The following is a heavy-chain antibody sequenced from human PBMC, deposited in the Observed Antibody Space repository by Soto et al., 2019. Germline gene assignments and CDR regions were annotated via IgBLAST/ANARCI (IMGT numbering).Heavy chain of an antibody. D-gene: IGHD2-2*01. Sequence: EVQLLESGGGLVQPGESLRLSCAAFGFTFSNYAMSWVRQAPGKGLEWVSGISGSGGSTFNADSVKGRFTISRDNSKNTLFLQMNSLGAEDTALYYCASLSSTWRLGFDFWGQGTLVTVSS. J-gene: IGHJ4*02. CDR3: ASLSSTWRLGFDF. CDR1: GFTFSNYA. V-gene: IGHV3-23*01. CDR2: ISGSGGST.